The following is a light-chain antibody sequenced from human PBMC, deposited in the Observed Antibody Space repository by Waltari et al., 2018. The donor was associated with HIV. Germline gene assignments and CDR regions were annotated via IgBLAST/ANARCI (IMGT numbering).Light chain of an antibody. Sequence: QSVLPQPPSASGTPGPRVTISCSGLSPHIGSNVVSWYQQFPGTAPKVLMSANNQRPSGVPDRFSASKSGTSASLAISGLHSEDEADYYCATWDDSLNGPLFGGGTKLTVL. CDR2: ANN. V-gene: IGLV1-44*01. CDR1: SPHIGSNV. CDR3: ATWDDSLNGPL. J-gene: IGLJ2*01.